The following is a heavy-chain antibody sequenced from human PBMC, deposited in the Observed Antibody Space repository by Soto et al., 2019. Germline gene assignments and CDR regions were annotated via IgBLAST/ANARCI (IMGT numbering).Heavy chain of an antibody. CDR3: ARGIAVAGNYYYYYGMDV. J-gene: IGHJ6*02. D-gene: IGHD6-19*01. CDR2: MNPNSGNT. CDR1: GYTFTSYD. V-gene: IGHV1-8*01. Sequence: ASVKVSCKASGYTFTSYDINWVRQATGQGLEWMGWMNPNSGNTGYAQKFQGRVTMTRNTSISTAYMELSSLRSEDTAVYYCARGIAVAGNYYYYYGMDVWGQGTTVTVSS.